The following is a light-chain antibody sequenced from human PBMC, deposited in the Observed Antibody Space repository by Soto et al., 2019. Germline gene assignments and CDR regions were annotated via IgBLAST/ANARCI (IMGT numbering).Light chain of an antibody. CDR2: KSN. Sequence: QAVVTQPPSASATPGQRVTISCSGGSSNIGSNTVNWYRQLPGTAPKLLIYKSNQRPSGVPDRFSGSKSGTSASLAISWLQSEDEADYYCAARDDSLNGRVFGGGTKVTVL. V-gene: IGLV1-44*01. J-gene: IGLJ3*02. CDR1: SSNIGSNT. CDR3: AARDDSLNGRV.